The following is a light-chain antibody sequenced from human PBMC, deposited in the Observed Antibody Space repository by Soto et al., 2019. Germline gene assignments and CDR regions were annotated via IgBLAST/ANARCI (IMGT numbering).Light chain of an antibody. CDR3: QQYQNWPLT. CDR1: QSVSTN. Sequence: EIVMTQSPATLSVSPGERATLSCRASQSVSTNLAWYQQKPGQAPRVLIYDVSTRATDIPDRFSGSGSGTELTLTLSSLQSEDLAVYYCQQYQNWPLTFGGGTKVEIK. CDR2: DVS. J-gene: IGKJ4*01. V-gene: IGKV3-15*01.